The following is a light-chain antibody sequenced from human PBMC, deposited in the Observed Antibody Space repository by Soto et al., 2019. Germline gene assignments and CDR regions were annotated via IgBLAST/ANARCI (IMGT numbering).Light chain of an antibody. CDR1: SSDVGGYNY. CDR3: SSDAGSNIP. J-gene: IGLJ1*01. V-gene: IGLV2-8*01. CDR2: EVS. Sequence: QSALTQPPSASGSPGQSVTISCTGTSSDVGGYNYVSWYQQHPGKAPKLMIYEVSKRPSGVPDRFSGSKSGNTASLTVSGLQAEDEADYYCSSDAGSNIPFGTGTKLTFL.